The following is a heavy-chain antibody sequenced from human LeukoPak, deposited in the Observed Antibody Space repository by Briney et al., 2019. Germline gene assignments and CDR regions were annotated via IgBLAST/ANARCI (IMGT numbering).Heavy chain of an antibody. D-gene: IGHD3-22*01. CDR2: VRTKTNNYAT. J-gene: IGHJ4*02. Sequence: SGGSLRLSCAGSGFTFSASAMHWVRQASGKGLEWVGRVRTKTNNYATTYATSVKGRLTIFRDDSKNTAYLQMNSLGTGDTAVYYCASYDNAGNYYHNYWGQGTLVTVSS. V-gene: IGHV3-73*01. CDR3: ASYDNAGNYYHNY. CDR1: GFTFSASA.